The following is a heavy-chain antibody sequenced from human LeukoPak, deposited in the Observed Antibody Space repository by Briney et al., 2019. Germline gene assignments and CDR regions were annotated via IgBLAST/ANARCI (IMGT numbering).Heavy chain of an antibody. CDR3: AHSGGNYDIGTGVDY. CDR1: GFSLSTSGVA. D-gene: IGHD1-7*01. Sequence: VSAPTLVNPTQTLTLTCTFSGFSLSTSGVAVGWIRQPPGKALEWLALIYWAAVKRHSPSLKSRLTMPSDPHQNHVVPTVTNLYPVDTATYYCAHSGGNYDIGTGVDYWGQGTLVNVS. V-gene: IGHV2-5*02. CDR2: IYWAAVK. J-gene: IGHJ4*02.